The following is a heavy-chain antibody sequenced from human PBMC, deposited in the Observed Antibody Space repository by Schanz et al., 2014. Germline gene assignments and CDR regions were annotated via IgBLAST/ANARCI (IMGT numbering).Heavy chain of an antibody. CDR1: GFTFNSYA. CDR2: ISSGSSYA. Sequence: VQLVESGGGVVQPGGSLRLSCAASGFTFNSYAMTWVRQAPGKGLEWVSDISSGSSYANYADSVKGRFTISRDNAKNSLYLQMNSLRADDTAVYYCARDTSYGMDVWGQGTTVTVAS. V-gene: IGHV3-48*04. CDR3: ARDTSYGMDV. J-gene: IGHJ6*02.